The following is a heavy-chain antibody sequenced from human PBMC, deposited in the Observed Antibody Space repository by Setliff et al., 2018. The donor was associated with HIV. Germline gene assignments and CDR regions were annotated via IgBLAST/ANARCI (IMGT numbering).Heavy chain of an antibody. CDR2: ISSSSSTI. CDR3: AAWGYCSSTSCPYYYYYYMDV. J-gene: IGHJ6*03. Sequence: WGSLRLSCAASGFTFSSYSMNWVRQAPGKGLEWVSYISSSSSTIYYADSVKGRFTIYRTNAKNSLYLQMNSLRAEDTAVYYCAAWGYCSSTSCPYYYYYYMDVWGKGTTVTV. CDR1: GFTFSSYS. D-gene: IGHD2-2*01. V-gene: IGHV3-48*01.